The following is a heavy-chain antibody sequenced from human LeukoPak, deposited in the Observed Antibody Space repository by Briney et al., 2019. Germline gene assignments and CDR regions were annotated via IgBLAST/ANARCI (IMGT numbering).Heavy chain of an antibody. J-gene: IGHJ5*02. CDR1: GGSFSGYC. V-gene: IGHV4-34*01. CDR2: INHSGST. Sequence: SETLSLTCAVYGGSFSGYCWSWIRQPPGKGLEWIGEINHSGSTNYNPSLKSRVTISVDTSKNQFSLKLSSVTAADTAVYYCARGFRIAARLFWFDPWGQGTLVTVSS. CDR3: ARGFRIAARLFWFDP. D-gene: IGHD6-6*01.